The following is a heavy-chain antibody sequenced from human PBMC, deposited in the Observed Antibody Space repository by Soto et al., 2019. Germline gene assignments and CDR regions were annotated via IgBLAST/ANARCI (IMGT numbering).Heavy chain of an antibody. CDR2: IFYSGDT. Sequence: VQLQGSGPGLVKPSQTLSLTCTVSGASVNTGDHYWSYIRQPPGKGLEWLGYIFYSGDTYYNPSLKSRATISLNTSRNQFSLTLTSVTDADTAVYYCVGTGTTDDFWDQGTLVTVSS. CDR1: GASVNTGDHY. CDR3: VGTGTTDDF. J-gene: IGHJ1*01. D-gene: IGHD1-7*01. V-gene: IGHV4-30-4*01.